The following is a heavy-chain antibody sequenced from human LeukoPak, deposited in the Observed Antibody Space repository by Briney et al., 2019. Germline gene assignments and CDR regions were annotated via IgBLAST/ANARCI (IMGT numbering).Heavy chain of an antibody. CDR1: GDTFTNHY. Sequence: ASVKVSCKASGDTFTNHYMHWVRQAPGQGLEWMGIIYPSGGSTSYAHKFQGRVSMARDATTSTVYMELSSLRLEDTAVYYCARDVGKEAHGPSVDYFDLWGQGTLVTVSS. D-gene: IGHD2-15*01. J-gene: IGHJ4*02. CDR3: ARDVGKEAHGPSVDYFDL. CDR2: IYPSGGST. V-gene: IGHV1-46*01.